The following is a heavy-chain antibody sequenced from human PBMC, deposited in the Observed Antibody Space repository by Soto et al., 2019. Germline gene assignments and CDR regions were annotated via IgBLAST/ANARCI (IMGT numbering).Heavy chain of an antibody. CDR1: VDSVSSNSAA. V-gene: IGHV6-1*01. J-gene: IGHJ6*01. Sequence: SQTLSLTCAISVDSVSSNSAAWNWIRQSPSRGLEWLGRTYYRSKWYNDYAVSVKSRITINPDTSKNQFSLQLKSVTHENPAVYYCIRDYDFWSGDYFAVHSPRNYSYYGMEVWGQGTQVIVSS. D-gene: IGHD3-3*01. CDR2: TYYRSKWYN. CDR3: IRDYDFWSGDYFAVHSPRNYSYYGMEV.